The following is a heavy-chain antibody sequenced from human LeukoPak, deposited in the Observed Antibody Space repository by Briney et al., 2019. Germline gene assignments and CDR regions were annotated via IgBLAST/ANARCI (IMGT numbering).Heavy chain of an antibody. D-gene: IGHD6-13*01. V-gene: IGHV4-59*11. CDR2: THFSGTT. CDR3: ARPKAAGSYDF. CDR1: GGSISRHY. Sequence: SETLSLTCSVSGGSISRHYWTWIQQPPGKGLEWIGYTHFSGTTNYNPSLKSRATISLDRAKNQICLTLTSVTAADTAVYFCARPKAAGSYDFWGQGTLVTVSS. J-gene: IGHJ4*02.